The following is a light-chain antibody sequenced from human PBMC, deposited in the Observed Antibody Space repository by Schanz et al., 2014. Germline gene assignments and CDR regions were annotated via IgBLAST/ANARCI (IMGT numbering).Light chain of an antibody. V-gene: IGKV4-1*01. Sequence: DIVMTQSPDSLTVSLGERATIHCKSSQSVLYSTNNKNYLAWYQQKPGQPPKLLLYWASTRESGVPDRYTGSGSGTDFSLTISSLQAEDVAVYYCQQYYGYPLTFGGGTKVEIK. CDR1: QSVLYSTNNKNY. CDR2: WAS. CDR3: QQYYGYPLT. J-gene: IGKJ4*01.